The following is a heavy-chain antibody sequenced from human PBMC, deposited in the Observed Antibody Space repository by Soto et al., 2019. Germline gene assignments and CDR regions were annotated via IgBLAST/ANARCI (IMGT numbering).Heavy chain of an antibody. V-gene: IGHV3-33*01. Sequence: QVQLVESGGGVVQPGRSLRLSCAASGFTFSSYGMHWVRQAPGKGLEWVAVIWYDGSNKYYADAVKGRFTISRDNSKNTLYLQMNSLRAEDTAVYYGERDLAGIYDSSGLDYWGQGTLVTVSS. CDR1: GFTFSSYG. D-gene: IGHD3-22*01. CDR3: ERDLAGIYDSSGLDY. CDR2: IWYDGSNK. J-gene: IGHJ4*02.